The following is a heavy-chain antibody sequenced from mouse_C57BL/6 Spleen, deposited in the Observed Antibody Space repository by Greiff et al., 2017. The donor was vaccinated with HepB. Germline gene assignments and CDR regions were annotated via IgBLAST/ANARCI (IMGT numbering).Heavy chain of an antibody. CDR3: AKSGGISNYVDY. V-gene: IGHV2-5*01. CDR2: IWRGGST. Sequence: VQLQQSGPGLVQPSQSLSITCTVSGFSLTSYGVHWVRQSPGKGLEWLGVIWRGGSTDYNAAFMSRLSITKDNSKSQVFLKMNSLQADDTAIYYCAKSGGISNYVDYWGQGTTLTVSS. J-gene: IGHJ2*01. CDR1: GFSLTSYG.